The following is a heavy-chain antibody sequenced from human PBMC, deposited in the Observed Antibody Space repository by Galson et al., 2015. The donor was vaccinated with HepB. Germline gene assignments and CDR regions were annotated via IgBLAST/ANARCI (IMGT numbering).Heavy chain of an antibody. CDR2: IYYNGDT. V-gene: IGHV4-39*01. Sequence: TLSLTCTVSGGSISSAIHYWGWIRQAPGKGLEWIGSIYYNGDTYYNPSLKSRVTISLDMSKNQFSLHLSSVTATDTAVYYCARHRAYGDYADYWGQGTLVTVSS. CDR1: GGSISSAIHY. D-gene: IGHD4-17*01. J-gene: IGHJ4*02. CDR3: ARHRAYGDYADY.